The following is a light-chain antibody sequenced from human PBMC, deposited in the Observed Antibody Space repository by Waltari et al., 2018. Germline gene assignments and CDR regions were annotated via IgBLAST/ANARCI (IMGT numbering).Light chain of an antibody. V-gene: IGKV1-39*01. CDR3: QQTWT. CDR1: QSVITY. Sequence: DIQMTQSPSSLGASVGDRVTITCRASQSVITYLNWYQQKPGEAPKLLIYAGSVSQSGVPSRFSGSGSGTDFTLTISSVQPEDFATYYCQQTWTFGPGTRVDIK. J-gene: IGKJ3*01. CDR2: AGS.